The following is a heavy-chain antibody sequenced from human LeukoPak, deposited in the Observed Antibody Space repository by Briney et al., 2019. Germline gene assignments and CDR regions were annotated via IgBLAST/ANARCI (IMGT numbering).Heavy chain of an antibody. CDR3: ARDGGGVVPAALDP. V-gene: IGHV1-18*01. D-gene: IGHD2-2*01. J-gene: IGHJ5*02. CDR2: ISAYNGNT. CDR1: GYTFTSYG. Sequence: GASVKVSCKASGYTFTSYGISWVRQAPGQGLEWMGWISAYNGNTNYAQKLQGRVTMTTDTSTSTAYMELRSLRSADTAVYYCARDGGGVVPAALDPWGQGTLVTVSS.